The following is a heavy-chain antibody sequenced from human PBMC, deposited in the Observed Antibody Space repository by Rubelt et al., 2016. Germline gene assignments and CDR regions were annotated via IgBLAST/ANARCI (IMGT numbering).Heavy chain of an antibody. CDR1: AYTFSSYG. Sequence: QVQLVQSGAEVKKPGASVKVSCKASAYTFSSYGMSWVRQAPGQRPEWMGWISAYNGNRNFAQKFQGRLTLTTDASTMTAEMELGSLRSDDTAVYCGGGSGDAWGPVVWGQGTLVTVSS. V-gene: IGHV1-18*01. CDR2: ISAYNGNR. D-gene: IGHD6-19*01. J-gene: IGHJ4*02. CDR3: GGSGDAWGPVV.